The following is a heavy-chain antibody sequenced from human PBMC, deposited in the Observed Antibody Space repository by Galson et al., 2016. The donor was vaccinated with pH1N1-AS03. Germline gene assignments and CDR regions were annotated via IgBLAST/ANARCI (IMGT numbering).Heavy chain of an antibody. CDR2: ISGLGEST. V-gene: IGHV3-23*01. CDR1: GFIFSSYA. Sequence: SLRLSCAASGFIFSSYAMTWVRQAPGKGLQWVSTISGLGESTKYADSVKGRFTISRDNSKNTVNLHMNSLRVEDTAVDYCANRGDTLGFFESWGQGTLVTVSS. J-gene: IGHJ4*02. CDR3: ANRGDTLGFFES. D-gene: IGHD4-17*01.